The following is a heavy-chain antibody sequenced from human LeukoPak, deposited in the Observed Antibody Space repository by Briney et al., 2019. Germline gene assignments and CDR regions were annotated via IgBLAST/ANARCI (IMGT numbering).Heavy chain of an antibody. CDR3: ARGLPSSGLVY. J-gene: IGHJ4*02. V-gene: IGHV1-69*05. D-gene: IGHD6-19*01. Sequence: SVKVSCKASGGTFSSYAISWVRQAPGQGLEWMGRIIPIFGTANYAQKFRGRVTITTDESTSTAYMELSRQRSEDTAVYYCARGLPSSGLVYWGQGTLVTVSS. CDR1: GGTFSSYA. CDR2: IIPIFGTA.